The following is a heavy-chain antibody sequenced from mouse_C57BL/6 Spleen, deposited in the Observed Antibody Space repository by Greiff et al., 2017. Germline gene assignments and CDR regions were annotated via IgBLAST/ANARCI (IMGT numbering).Heavy chain of an antibody. J-gene: IGHJ2*01. CDR2: ISDGGSYT. D-gene: IGHD2-5*01. CDR1: GFTFSSYA. Sequence: EVQLVESGGGLVKPGGSLKLSCAASGFTFSSYAMSWVRQTPEKRLEWVATISDGGSYTYYPDNVKGRFTISRDNAKNNLYLQMSHLKSEDTAMYYCARRNSNYGYFDYWGQGTTLTVSS. V-gene: IGHV5-4*01. CDR3: ARRNSNYGYFDY.